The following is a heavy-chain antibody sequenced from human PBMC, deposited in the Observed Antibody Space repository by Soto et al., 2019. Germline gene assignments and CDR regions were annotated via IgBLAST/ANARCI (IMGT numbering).Heavy chain of an antibody. CDR3: ARGSDGSPFGAVY. D-gene: IGHD1-1*01. V-gene: IGHV1-69*13. CDR1: GGGNLRDYR. CDR2: IIPKLGSA. Sequence: SVKVSCKASGGGNLRDYRTTWVRRAPGQGLEWMGGIIPKLGSANYAQNFQGRVTVTADESTNTVYMELRSLRSDDTAVYYCARGSDGSPFGAVYWGQGPPVTVSS. J-gene: IGHJ4*02.